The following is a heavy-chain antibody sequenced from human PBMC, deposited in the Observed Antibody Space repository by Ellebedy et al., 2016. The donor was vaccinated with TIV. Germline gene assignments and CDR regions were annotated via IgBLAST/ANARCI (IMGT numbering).Heavy chain of an antibody. Sequence: GESLKISCAASGFTFDDYAMHWVRQAPGKGLEWVSLISGDGGSRYYADSVNGRFTISRDNKKQSLNLQMNSLRTEDTALYYCAKVVSSVRGAKPHHYYYGMDVWGQGTTVTVSS. J-gene: IGHJ6*02. CDR2: ISGDGGSR. CDR3: AKVVSSVRGAKPHHYYYGMDV. D-gene: IGHD3-10*01. V-gene: IGHV3-43*02. CDR1: GFTFDDYA.